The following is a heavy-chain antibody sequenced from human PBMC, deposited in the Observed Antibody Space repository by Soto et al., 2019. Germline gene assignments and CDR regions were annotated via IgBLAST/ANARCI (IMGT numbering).Heavy chain of an antibody. V-gene: IGHV4-59*12. CDR2: IYYSGST. CDR3: AREEVAYYGSGSYNWFDP. Sequence: SETLSLTCTVSGGSISSYCWSWIRQPPGKGLEWIGYIYYSGSTYYNPSLESRVTISVDTSKNQFSLKLSSVTAADTAVYYCAREEVAYYGSGSYNWFDPWGQGTLVTVSS. CDR1: GGSISSYC. D-gene: IGHD3-10*01. J-gene: IGHJ5*02.